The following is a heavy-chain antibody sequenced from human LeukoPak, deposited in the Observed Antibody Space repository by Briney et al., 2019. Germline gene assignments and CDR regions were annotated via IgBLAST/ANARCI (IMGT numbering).Heavy chain of an antibody. CDR2: ISNNGGST. J-gene: IGHJ5*02. D-gene: IGHD3-10*01. CDR3: ARDRAGAQSWVALDP. CDR1: GFTFSSYA. V-gene: IGHV3-64*01. Sequence: GGSLRLSCAASGFTFSSYAMHWVRQAPGKGLEYVSAISNNGGSTYYANSVKGRFNISRDNFKNTLYLQMSSLRPEDTALYYCARDRAGAQSWVALDPWGQGTLVTVSS.